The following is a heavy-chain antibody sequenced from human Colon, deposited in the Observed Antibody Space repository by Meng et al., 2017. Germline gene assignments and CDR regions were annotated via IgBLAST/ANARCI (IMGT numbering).Heavy chain of an antibody. V-gene: IGHV4-30-4*01. D-gene: IGHD4-17*01. J-gene: IGHJ5*02. Sequence: QVQLQWSGPVCVRPSQSLPLTCTVSGGSISSGDYYWSWIRQPPGKGLEWIGYIYYSGSTYSNASLKSRVTISIDRSKNQFSLKLSSVTAADTAVYYCARDRKHYGERGWFDPWGQGTLVTVSS. CDR1: GGSISSGDYY. CDR3: ARDRKHYGERGWFDP. CDR2: IYYSGST.